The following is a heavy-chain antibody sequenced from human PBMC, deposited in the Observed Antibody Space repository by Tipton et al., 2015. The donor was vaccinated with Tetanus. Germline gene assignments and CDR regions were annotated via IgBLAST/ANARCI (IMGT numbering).Heavy chain of an antibody. V-gene: IGHV4-59*01. CDR3: ARGYNGYDILTAYPHYFDS. D-gene: IGHD3-9*01. Sequence: TLSLTCTVSGGSMRSYYWSWIRQPPGKGREWIGYIYYSGSTNYNSSLKSRVTISVDTSKNQFSLKLNSVTAADTAVYYCARGYNGYDILTAYPHYFDSWGQGTLVTVSS. CDR1: GGSMRSYY. CDR2: IYYSGST. J-gene: IGHJ4*02.